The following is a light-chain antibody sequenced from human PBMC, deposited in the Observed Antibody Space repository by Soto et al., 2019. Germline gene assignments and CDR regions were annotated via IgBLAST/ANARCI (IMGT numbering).Light chain of an antibody. CDR1: QSISSW. CDR2: DAS. CDR3: QEYQSYSRR. Sequence: DIQMTQSPSTLSASVGDRVTITCRASQSISSWLAWYQQKPGKAPKLLIYDASSLESGVPSRFSGSGSGTEFTLTFSSLKPDDFATYYCQEYQSYSRRFGQGTKVEIK. V-gene: IGKV1-5*01. J-gene: IGKJ1*01.